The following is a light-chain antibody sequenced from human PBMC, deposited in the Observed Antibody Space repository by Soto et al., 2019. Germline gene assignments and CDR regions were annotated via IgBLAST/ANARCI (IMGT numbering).Light chain of an antibody. CDR2: EVS. J-gene: IGLJ3*02. Sequence: QSAVTQPACVSGSPGQSITISCTGTSSDVGGYNYVSWYQQHPGKAPKLMIYEVSNRPSGVSNRFSGSKSGNTASLTISGLQAEDEADYYCSSYTSSSTLEVFGGGTKLTVL. CDR1: SSDVGGYNY. CDR3: SSYTSSSTLEV. V-gene: IGLV2-14*01.